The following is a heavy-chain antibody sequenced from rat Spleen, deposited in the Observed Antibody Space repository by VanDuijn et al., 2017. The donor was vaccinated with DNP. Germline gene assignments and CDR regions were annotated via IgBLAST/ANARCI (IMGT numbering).Heavy chain of an antibody. CDR1: GFSITSHY. J-gene: IGHJ2*01. CDR2: ISNSGST. V-gene: IGHV3-1*01. D-gene: IGHD1-5*01. Sequence: EVQLQESGPGLVKPSQSLSLTCSVTGFSITSHYWGWIRKFPGNKMEWIGHISNSGSTSYNPSLTSRISIGRDTSKSQFFLHLNSVTTEDTATYYCARWYNYFDYWGQGVMVTVSS. CDR3: ARWYNYFDY.